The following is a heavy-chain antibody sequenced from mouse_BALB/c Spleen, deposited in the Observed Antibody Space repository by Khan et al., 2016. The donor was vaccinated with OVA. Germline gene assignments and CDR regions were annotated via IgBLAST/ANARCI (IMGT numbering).Heavy chain of an antibody. V-gene: IGHV1-37*01. CDR3: GLGYGTSYGYWYFDV. D-gene: IGHD1-1*01. Sequence: VQLQQSGPELVKPGTSVKISCKASRYSFTGYFMNWVKQSHGKSLEWIGRINPYNDDTFYNQKFKDKATLTVDRSYSTVHMELLSLTSEDSAVYYCGLGYGTSYGYWYFDVWGAGTTVTVSS. CDR1: RYSFTGYF. J-gene: IGHJ1*01. CDR2: INPYNDDT.